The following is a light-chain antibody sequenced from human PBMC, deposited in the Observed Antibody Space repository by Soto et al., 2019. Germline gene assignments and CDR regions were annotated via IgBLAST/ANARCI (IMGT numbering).Light chain of an antibody. CDR2: DAS. CDR3: QQRSNWPPMYT. J-gene: IGKJ2*01. Sequence: EIVLTQSPATLSLSPGETATLSCRASQSVSSYLAWYQQKPGQAPRLLMYDASNRAAGTPARFSGSGSGTDFTLTISSLEPEDFAVYYCQQRSNWPPMYTFGQGTKLEIK. CDR1: QSVSSY. V-gene: IGKV3-11*01.